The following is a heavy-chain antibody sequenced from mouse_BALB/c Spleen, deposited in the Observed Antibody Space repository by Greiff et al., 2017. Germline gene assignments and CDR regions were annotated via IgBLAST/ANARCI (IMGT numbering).Heavy chain of an antibody. CDR2: ISDGGSYT. CDR1: GFTFSDYY. Sequence: DVKLVESGGGLVKPGGSLKLSCAASGFTFSDYYMYWVRQTPEKRLEWVATISDGGSYTYYPDSVKGRFTISRDNAKNKLYLQMSSLKSEDTAMYDGERDENRYAWFDDWGQGTMVTVSA. CDR3: ERDENRYAWFDD. V-gene: IGHV5-4*02. D-gene: IGHD2-14*01. J-gene: IGHJ3*01.